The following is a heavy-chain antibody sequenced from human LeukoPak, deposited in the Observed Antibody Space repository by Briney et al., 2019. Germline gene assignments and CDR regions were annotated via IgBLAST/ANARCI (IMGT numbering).Heavy chain of an antibody. Sequence: GGSLRLSCAASGFTFSSYWMSWVRQAPGKGLEWVSAISGSGGSTYYADSVKGRFTISRDNSKNTLYLQMNSLRAEDTAVYYCAKSAPSFFSVVPAAMGYFDYWGQGTLVTVSS. D-gene: IGHD2-2*01. J-gene: IGHJ4*02. CDR2: ISGSGGST. CDR1: GFTFSSYW. CDR3: AKSAPSFFSVVPAAMGYFDY. V-gene: IGHV3-23*01.